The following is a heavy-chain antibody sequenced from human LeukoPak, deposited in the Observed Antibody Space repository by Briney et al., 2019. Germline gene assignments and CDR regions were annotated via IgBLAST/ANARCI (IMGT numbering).Heavy chain of an antibody. CDR1: GGSFSGYY. J-gene: IGHJ6*03. CDR3: ARRSYDILTGYRGYYYYYMDV. Sequence: SETLSLTCAVYGGSFSGYYWSWIRQPPGKGREWIGEFNNSGSTNYNPSLKSRVTISVDTSKNQFSLKLSSVTAADTAVYYCARRSYDILTGYRGYYYYYMDVWGKGTTVTVSS. D-gene: IGHD3-9*01. V-gene: IGHV4-34*01. CDR2: FNNSGST.